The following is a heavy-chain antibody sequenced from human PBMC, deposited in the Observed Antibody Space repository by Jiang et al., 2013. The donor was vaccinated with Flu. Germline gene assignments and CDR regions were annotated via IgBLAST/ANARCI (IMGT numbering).Heavy chain of an antibody. Sequence: VQLLESGGGVVQPGRSLRLSCAASGFTFSSYAMHWVRQAPGKGLEWVAVISYDGSNKYYADSVKGRFTISRDNSKNTLYLQMNSLRAEDTAVYYCARAPSPVAGYPDYWGQGTLVTVSS. J-gene: IGHJ4*02. CDR1: GFTFSSYA. CDR2: ISYDGSNK. D-gene: IGHD6-19*01. V-gene: IGHV3-30-3*01. CDR3: ARAPSPVAGYPDY.